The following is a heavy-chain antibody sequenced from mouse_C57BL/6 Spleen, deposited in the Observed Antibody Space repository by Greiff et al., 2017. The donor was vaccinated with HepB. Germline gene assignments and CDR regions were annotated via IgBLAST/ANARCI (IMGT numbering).Heavy chain of an antibody. V-gene: IGHV6-6*01. J-gene: IGHJ1*03. CDR3: TRLRGRYFDV. D-gene: IGHD3-3*01. CDR2: IRNKANNHAT. Sequence: EVQLQQSGGGLVQPGGSMKLSCAASGFTFSDAWMDWVRQSPEKGLEWVAEIRNKANNHATYYAESVKGRFTISRDDSKSSVYLQMNSLRAEDTGIYYCTRLRGRYFDVWGTGTTVTVSS. CDR1: GFTFSDAW.